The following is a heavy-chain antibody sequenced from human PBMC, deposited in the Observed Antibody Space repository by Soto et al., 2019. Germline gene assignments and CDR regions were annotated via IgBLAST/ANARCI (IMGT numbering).Heavy chain of an antibody. J-gene: IGHJ6*02. CDR1: GGTFSSYA. V-gene: IGHV1-69*13. CDR2: IIPIFGTA. CDR3: ASGGVVIDVDYYGMDV. Sequence: RASVKVSCKASGGTFSSYAISWVRQAPGQGLEWMGGIIPIFGTANYAQKFQGRVTITADESTSTAYMELSSLRSEDTAVYYCASGGVVIDVDYYGMDVWGQGTTVTVSS. D-gene: IGHD3-3*01.